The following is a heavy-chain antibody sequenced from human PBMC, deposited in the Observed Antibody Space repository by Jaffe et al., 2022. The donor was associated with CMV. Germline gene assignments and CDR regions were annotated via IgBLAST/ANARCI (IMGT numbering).Heavy chain of an antibody. V-gene: IGHV5-10-1*03. CDR3: ARLLSYDSSGYRTESDY. D-gene: IGHD3-22*01. J-gene: IGHJ4*02. CDR1: GYSFTSYW. Sequence: EVQLVQSGAEVKKPGESLRISCKGSGYSFTSYWISWVRQMPGKGLEWMGRIDPSDSYTNYSPSFQGHVTISADKSISTAYLQWSSLKASDTAMYYCARLLSYDSSGYRTESDYWGQGTLVTVSS. CDR2: IDPSDSYT.